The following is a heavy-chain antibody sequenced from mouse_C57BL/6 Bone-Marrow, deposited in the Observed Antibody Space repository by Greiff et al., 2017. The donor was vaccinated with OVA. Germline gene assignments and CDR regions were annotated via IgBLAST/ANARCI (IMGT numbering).Heavy chain of an antibody. Sequence: VQLQQPGAELVKPGASVKMSCKASGYTFTSYWITWVKQRPGQGLEWIGDIYPGSGSTNYNEKFKSKATLTVDTSSSTAYMQLSSLTSEDSAVYNCARRITTVVAKYAMDYWGQGTSVTVSS. J-gene: IGHJ4*01. CDR1: GYTFTSYW. V-gene: IGHV1-55*01. D-gene: IGHD1-1*01. CDR2: IYPGSGST. CDR3: ARRITTVVAKYAMDY.